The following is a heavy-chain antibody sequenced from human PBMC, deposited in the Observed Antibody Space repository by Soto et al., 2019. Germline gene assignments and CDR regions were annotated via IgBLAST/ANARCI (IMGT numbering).Heavy chain of an antibody. CDR3: ATSKGLEFSSGWYVFDY. CDR2: FDPEDGET. CDR1: GYTLTELS. V-gene: IGHV1-24*01. J-gene: IGHJ4*02. Sequence: ASVKVSCKVSGYTLTELSMHWVRQAPGKGLEWMGGFDPEDGETIYAQKFQGRVTMTEDTSTDTAYMELSSLRSEDTAVYYCATSKGLEFSSGWYVFDYWGQGTLVTVSS. D-gene: IGHD6-19*01.